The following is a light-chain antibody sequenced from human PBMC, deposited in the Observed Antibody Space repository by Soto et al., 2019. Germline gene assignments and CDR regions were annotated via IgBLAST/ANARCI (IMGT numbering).Light chain of an antibody. CDR3: AAWDDSLNGLV. CDR1: SSTIGSNT. Sequence: QSVLTQPPPASGAPGQRVTISCSGSSSTIGSNTVNWYQQLPGTAPKLLIYSNNQRPSGVPDRFPGSKSGTSASLAISGLQSEDEADYYCAAWDDSLNGLVFGTGTKVTVL. J-gene: IGLJ1*01. CDR2: SNN. V-gene: IGLV1-44*01.